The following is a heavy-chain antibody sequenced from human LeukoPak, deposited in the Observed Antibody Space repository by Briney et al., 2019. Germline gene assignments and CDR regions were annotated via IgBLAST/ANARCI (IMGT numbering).Heavy chain of an antibody. CDR2: IIPIFGTA. CDR3: ARGPDSSVYYTYYYYGMDV. V-gene: IGHV1-69*01. Sequence: SVKVSCKASGGTFSSYAISWVRQAPGQGLEWMGGIIPIFGTANYAQKFQGRVTITADESTSTAYMELSSLRSEDTAVYYCARGPDSSVYYTYYYYGMDVGGKGPTVTVSS. J-gene: IGHJ6*04. D-gene: IGHD3-22*01. CDR1: GGTFSSYA.